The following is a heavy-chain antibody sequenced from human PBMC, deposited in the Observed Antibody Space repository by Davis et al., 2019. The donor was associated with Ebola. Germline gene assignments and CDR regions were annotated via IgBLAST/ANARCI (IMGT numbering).Heavy chain of an antibody. D-gene: IGHD3-22*01. CDR2: ISHSGST. J-gene: IGHJ3*02. CDR1: GGSISSYY. CDR3: ARVSYDSSGYYPHDAFDI. Sequence: PSETLSLTCTVSGGSISSYYWGWIRQPPGKGLEWIGSISHSGSTYYNPSLKSRVTISVDTSKNQFSLKLSSVTAADTAAYYCARVSYDSSGYYPHDAFDIWGQGTMVTVSS. V-gene: IGHV4-38-2*02.